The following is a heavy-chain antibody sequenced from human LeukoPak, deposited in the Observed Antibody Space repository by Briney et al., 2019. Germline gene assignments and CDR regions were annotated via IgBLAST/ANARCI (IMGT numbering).Heavy chain of an antibody. CDR3: ARDELELQGFDY. CDR1: GFTFSSYS. Sequence: GGSLRLSCAASGFTFSSYSMNWVRQAPGKGLEWVSSISSSSYIYYADSVKGRFTISRDNAKNSLYLQMNSLRAEDTAVYYCARDELELQGFDYWGQGTLVTVSS. CDR2: ISSSSYI. D-gene: IGHD1-7*01. V-gene: IGHV3-21*01. J-gene: IGHJ4*02.